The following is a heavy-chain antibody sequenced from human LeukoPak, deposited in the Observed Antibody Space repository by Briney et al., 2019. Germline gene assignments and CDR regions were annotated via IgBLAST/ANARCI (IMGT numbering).Heavy chain of an antibody. CDR1: GFTFGSYA. V-gene: IGHV3-33*08. Sequence: PGGSLRLSCAASGFTFGSYAMHWVRQAPGKGLEWVAVIWYDGSNKYYADSVKGRFTISRDNSKNTLYLQMNSLRAEDTAVYYCAREAGGGSYYYFDYWGQGTLVTVSS. D-gene: IGHD1-26*01. J-gene: IGHJ4*02. CDR2: IWYDGSNK. CDR3: AREAGGGSYYYFDY.